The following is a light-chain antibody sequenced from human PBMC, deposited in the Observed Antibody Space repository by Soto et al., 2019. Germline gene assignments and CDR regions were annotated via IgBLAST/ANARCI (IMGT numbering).Light chain of an antibody. J-gene: IGKJ1*01. Sequence: EIVLTQSPATLSLSPGERATLSCRASQSVSSYLAWYQQKPGQAPRLLIYDASNRATGIPARFSGSGSETEVPRAIRAFPPEDSAVYCSQRYNHCPPRSFAQGTRWIS. V-gene: IGKV3-11*01. CDR1: QSVSSY. CDR3: QRYNHCPPRS. CDR2: DAS.